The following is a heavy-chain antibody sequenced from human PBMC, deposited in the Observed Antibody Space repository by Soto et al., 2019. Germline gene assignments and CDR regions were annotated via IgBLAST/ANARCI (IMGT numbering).Heavy chain of an antibody. J-gene: IGHJ4*02. V-gene: IGHV3-30*18. CDR3: AKDKGIVGATPHY. CDR1: GFTFSSYG. D-gene: IGHD1-26*01. CDR2: ISYDGSNK. Sequence: QVQLVESGGGVVQPGRSLRLSCAASGFTFSSYGMHWVRQAPGKGLEWVAVISYDGSNKYYADSVKGRFTISRDNSKNTLYLQMNSLRAEDTAVYYCAKDKGIVGATPHYWGPGTLVTVSS.